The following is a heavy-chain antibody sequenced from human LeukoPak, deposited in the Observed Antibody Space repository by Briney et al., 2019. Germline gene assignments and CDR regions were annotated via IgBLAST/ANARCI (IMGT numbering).Heavy chain of an antibody. J-gene: IGHJ4*02. CDR3: ARDGGDYYFDY. V-gene: IGHV4-59*12. CDR1: GGSISSYY. CDR2: IYYSGNT. D-gene: IGHD2-21*02. Sequence: PSETLSLTCTVSGGSISSYYWSWIRQPPGKGLEWIGNIYYSGNTYYNPSLKSRVTISVDTSKNQFSLKLSSVTAADTAVYYCARDGGDYYFDYWGQGTLVTVSS.